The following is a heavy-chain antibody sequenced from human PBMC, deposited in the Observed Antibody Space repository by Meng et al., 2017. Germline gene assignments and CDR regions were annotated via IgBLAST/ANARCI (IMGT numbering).Heavy chain of an antibody. V-gene: IGHV1-3*01. CDR1: GYTFTSYD. CDR2: INAGNGNT. CDR3: ARDKLKTFDP. J-gene: IGHJ5*02. Sequence: LVRSVGEVQKPGSSCKVYCKASGYTFTSYDRHWVRKAPGQRLEWMGWINAGNGNTKHSQKFQGRVTITRDTSASTAYMELSSLRSEDTAVYYCARDKLKTFDPWGQGTLVTVSS.